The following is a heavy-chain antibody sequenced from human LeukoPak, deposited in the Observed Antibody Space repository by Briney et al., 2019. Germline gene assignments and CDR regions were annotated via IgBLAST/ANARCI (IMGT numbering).Heavy chain of an antibody. Sequence: SETLSLTCTVSGGSISSYYWSWIRQPPGKGLEWIGYIYYNGSTNYNPSLKSRVTISVDTSKNQFSLKLSSVTAADTAVYYCASSIVVVPAPDYYYYYMDVWGKGTTVTVSS. J-gene: IGHJ6*03. CDR2: IYYNGST. D-gene: IGHD2-2*01. CDR1: GGSISSYY. CDR3: ASSIVVVPAPDYYYYYMDV. V-gene: IGHV4-59*01.